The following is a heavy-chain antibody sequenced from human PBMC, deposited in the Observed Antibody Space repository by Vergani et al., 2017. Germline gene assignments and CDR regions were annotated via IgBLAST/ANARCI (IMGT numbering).Heavy chain of an antibody. CDR2: IYYSGST. V-gene: IGHV4-59*08. CDR1: GGSISSHY. D-gene: IGHD2-15*01. J-gene: IGHJ3*02. Sequence: QVQLQESGPGLVKPSETLSLTCTVSGGSISSHYWSWIRQPPGKGLEWIGYIYYSGSTYYNPSLKSRVTISVDTSKNQFSLKLSAVTAADTAVYYCAGEVVAATYAFDIWGQGTMVTVSS. CDR3: AGEVVAATYAFDI.